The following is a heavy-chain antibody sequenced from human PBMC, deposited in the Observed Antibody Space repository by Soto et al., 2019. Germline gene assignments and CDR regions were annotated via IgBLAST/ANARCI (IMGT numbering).Heavy chain of an antibody. V-gene: IGHV3-48*01. D-gene: IGHD1-1*01. CDR3: ARELERVFDY. J-gene: IGHJ4*02. Sequence: GGSLRLSCAASGFTFSSYSMNWVRQAPGKGLEGVSYISSSSSTIYYADSVKGRFTISRDNAKNSLYLQMNSLRAEDTAVYYCARELERVFDYWGQGSLVTVSS. CDR2: ISSSSSTI. CDR1: GFTFSSYS.